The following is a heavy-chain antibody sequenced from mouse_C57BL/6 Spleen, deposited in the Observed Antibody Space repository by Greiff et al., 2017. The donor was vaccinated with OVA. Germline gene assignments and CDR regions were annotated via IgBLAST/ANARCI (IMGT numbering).Heavy chain of an antibody. D-gene: IGHD1-1*01. Sequence: DVKLVESGGGLVKPGGSLKLSCAASGFTFSSYAMSWVRQTPEKRLEWVATISDGGSYTYYPDNVKGRFTISRDNAKNNLYLQMRHLKSEDTAMYYCARDYYGSPYFDYWGQGTTLTVSS. J-gene: IGHJ2*01. CDR1: GFTFSSYA. V-gene: IGHV5-4*01. CDR3: ARDYYGSPYFDY. CDR2: ISDGGSYT.